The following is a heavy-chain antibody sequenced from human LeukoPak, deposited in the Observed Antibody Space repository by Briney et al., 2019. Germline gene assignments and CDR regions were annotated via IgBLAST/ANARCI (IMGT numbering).Heavy chain of an antibody. CDR3: ARLTVGATTV. J-gene: IGHJ4*02. V-gene: IGHV4-59*01. CDR1: GGSISSYY. Sequence: PSETLSLTCTVSGGSISSYYWSWIRQPPGKGLEWIGTFFYGANTYYNPSLKSRVTISVDTSKNQFSLKLSSVTAADTAVYYCARLTVGATTVWGQGTLVTASS. D-gene: IGHD1-26*01. CDR2: FFYGANT.